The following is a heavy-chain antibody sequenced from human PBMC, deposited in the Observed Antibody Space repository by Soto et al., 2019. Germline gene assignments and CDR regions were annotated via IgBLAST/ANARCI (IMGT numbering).Heavy chain of an antibody. CDR2: IYYSGSN. V-gene: IGHV4-31*03. J-gene: IGHJ6*02. Sequence: QVQLQESDPGLVKPSQTLSLTCTVSGGSISSGGSYWSGILQHPGKGLEWIGYIYYSGSNYYNPSLKRRVTISVDTSKNQFSMKLSSVTAADTAVYYCARESYCSGGSCYGMDVWGQGTTVTVSS. CDR1: GGSISSGGSY. CDR3: ARESYCSGGSCYGMDV. D-gene: IGHD2-15*01.